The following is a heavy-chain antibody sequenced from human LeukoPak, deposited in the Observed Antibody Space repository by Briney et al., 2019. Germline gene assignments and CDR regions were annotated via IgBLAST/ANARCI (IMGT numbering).Heavy chain of an antibody. J-gene: IGHJ6*02. CDR3: AKDTLAAAGRYYYYGMDV. D-gene: IGHD6-13*01. CDR2: ISWNSGSI. Sequence: PGRSLRPSCADSGFTFDDYAMQWVRQAPGKGLEWVSGISWNSGSIGYADSVKGRFTISRDNAKNSLYLQMNSLRAEDTALYYCAKDTLAAAGRYYYYGMDVWGQGTTVTVSS. CDR1: GFTFDDYA. V-gene: IGHV3-9*01.